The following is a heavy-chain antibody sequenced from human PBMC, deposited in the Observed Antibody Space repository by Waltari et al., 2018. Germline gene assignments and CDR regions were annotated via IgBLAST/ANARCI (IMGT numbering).Heavy chain of an antibody. V-gene: IGHV4-4*07. CDR2: IYPGATP. D-gene: IGHD3-10*01. CDR3: ARIYGSGTFIYMDV. Sequence: QVQLQESGPRLVKPSETLSLTCTVSGGSIISYYWSWIRQPAGKGLEWIGRIYPGATPYYNPSLQTRIMMSVDTSQNQFSLKLSSVTAADTAVYYCARIYGSGTFIYMDVWGKGTTVTVSS. J-gene: IGHJ6*03. CDR1: GGSIISYY.